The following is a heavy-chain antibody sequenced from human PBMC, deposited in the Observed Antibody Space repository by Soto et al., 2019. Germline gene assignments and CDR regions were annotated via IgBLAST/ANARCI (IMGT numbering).Heavy chain of an antibody. J-gene: IGHJ4*02. Sequence: EVQLVESGGGLVKPGGSLRLSCAASGFKFENAWMNWVRQAPGKGLEWVGHIKSKIDGGTTDYAAPVKGRFTISRDDSRNTLYLQRNSLKTEDTAVYYCTPTGDYWGQGTLVTVSS. V-gene: IGHV3-15*07. CDR1: GFKFENAW. CDR3: TPTGDY. CDR2: IKSKIDGGTT.